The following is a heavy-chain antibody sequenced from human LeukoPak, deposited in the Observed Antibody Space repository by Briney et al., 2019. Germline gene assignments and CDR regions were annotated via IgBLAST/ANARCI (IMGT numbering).Heavy chain of an antibody. CDR2: IIHMFGIA. D-gene: IGHD6-19*01. V-gene: IGHV1-69*13. Sequence: SVKVSCKASGGTFSRYAVSWVRQAPAQGLEWMGGIIHMFGIANYAQKFQGRVTITADESTSTAYMELSSLRSEDTAVYYCARDRPYTGGWRGFDYWGQGTLVTVSS. CDR3: ARDRPYTGGWRGFDY. CDR1: GGTFSRYA. J-gene: IGHJ4*02.